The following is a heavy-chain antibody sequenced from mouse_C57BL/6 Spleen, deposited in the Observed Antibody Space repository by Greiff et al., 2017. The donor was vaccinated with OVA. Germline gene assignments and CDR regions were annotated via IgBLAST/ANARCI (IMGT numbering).Heavy chain of an antibody. Sequence: QVHVKQPGAELVMPGASVKLSCKASGYTFTSYWMHWVKQRPGQGLEWIGEIDPSDSYTNYNQKFKGKSTLTVDKSSSTAYMQLSSLTSEDSAVYYCAIPDAAMDYWGQGTSVTVSS. D-gene: IGHD5-1-1*01. CDR2: IDPSDSYT. CDR1: GYTFTSYW. CDR3: AIPDAAMDY. V-gene: IGHV1-69*01. J-gene: IGHJ4*01.